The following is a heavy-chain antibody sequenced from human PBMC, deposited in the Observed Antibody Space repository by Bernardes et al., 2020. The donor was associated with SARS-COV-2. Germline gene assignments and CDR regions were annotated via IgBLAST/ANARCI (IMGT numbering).Heavy chain of an antibody. Sequence: ASMKVSCKASGYIFTNYAIGWVRQAPGQGLEWMGWINTDKGNTNYAQKFQGRITLTTDTSTATADMELRSLRSDDTAIYYCVRDSDYTLGHLGQGTLVTVAS. CDR3: VRDSDYTLGH. V-gene: IGHV1-18*01. CDR2: INTDKGNT. D-gene: IGHD3-3*01. J-gene: IGHJ4*02. CDR1: GYIFTNYA.